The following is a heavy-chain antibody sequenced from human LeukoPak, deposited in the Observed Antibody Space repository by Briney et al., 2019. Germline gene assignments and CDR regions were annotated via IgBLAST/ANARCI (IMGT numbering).Heavy chain of an antibody. V-gene: IGHV4-31*03. Sequence: PSETLSLTCTVSGGSINSGGYYWSWIRQHPGKGLEWIGYIYYSGSAYYNPSLKSRVTISVDTSKNQFSLRLSSVTAADTAVYYCAQLLDDNPIRWYFALWGRGTLVTVSS. CDR1: GGSINSGGYY. CDR2: IYYSGSA. D-gene: IGHD1-14*01. J-gene: IGHJ2*01. CDR3: AQLLDDNPIRWYFAL.